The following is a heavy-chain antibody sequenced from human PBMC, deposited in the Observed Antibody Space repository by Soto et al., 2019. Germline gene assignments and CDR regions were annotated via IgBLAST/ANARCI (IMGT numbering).Heavy chain of an antibody. CDR2: IYYSGST. D-gene: IGHD3-10*01. CDR1: GGSISSSSYY. V-gene: IGHV4-39*01. CDR3: ARTGMLRGVISAGYYYMDV. Sequence: QLQLQESGPGLVKPSETLSLTCTVSGGSISSSSYYWGWIRQPPGKGLEWIGSIYYSGSTYYNPSLKSRVTISVDTSENQFSLKLSSVTAADAAVYYCARTGMLRGVISAGYYYMDVWGKGTTVTVSS. J-gene: IGHJ6*03.